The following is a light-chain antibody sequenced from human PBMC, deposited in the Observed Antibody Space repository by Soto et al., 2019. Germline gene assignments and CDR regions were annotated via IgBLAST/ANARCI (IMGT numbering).Light chain of an antibody. CDR1: XXXXXX. J-gene: IGKJ4*01. V-gene: IGKV1-12*01. CDR3: QQTNTFLPLT. CDR2: GAS. Sequence: DIQMTQSPSSVSASVGDRVTITCRAXXXXXXXXAWYQQQPGKAPKLLIYGASSLQSGVPSRFSGGGSGTHFTLIISSLQPEDFATYYCQQTNTFLPLTFGGGTKVEI.